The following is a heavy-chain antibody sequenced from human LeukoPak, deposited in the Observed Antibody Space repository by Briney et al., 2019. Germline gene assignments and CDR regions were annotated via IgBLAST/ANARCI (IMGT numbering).Heavy chain of an antibody. D-gene: IGHD1-1*01. V-gene: IGHV3-20*04. CDR1: GFTFDDYG. CDR2: INWNGGST. J-gene: IGHJ6*03. CDR3: ARGTTYYYYYYIDV. Sequence: PGGSLRLSCAASGFTFDDYGMSWVRQAPGKGLEWVSGINWNGGSTGYADSVKSRFTISRDNAKNSLYLQMNSLRAEDTALYYCARGTTYYYYYYIDVWGKGTTVTVSS.